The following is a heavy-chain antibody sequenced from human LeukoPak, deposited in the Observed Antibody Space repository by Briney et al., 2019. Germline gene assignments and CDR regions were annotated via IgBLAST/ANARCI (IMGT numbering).Heavy chain of an antibody. Sequence: PGGSLRLSCAASGFTVSSNYMSWVRQAPGRGLEWVSVIYSCGSTYYADSVKGRFTISRDNSKNTLYLQMNSLRAEDTAVYYCARVYTNMGLDYWGQGTLVTVSS. CDR2: IYSCGST. J-gene: IGHJ4*02. CDR3: ARVYTNMGLDY. CDR1: GFTVSSNY. D-gene: IGHD5-18*01. V-gene: IGHV3-53*01.